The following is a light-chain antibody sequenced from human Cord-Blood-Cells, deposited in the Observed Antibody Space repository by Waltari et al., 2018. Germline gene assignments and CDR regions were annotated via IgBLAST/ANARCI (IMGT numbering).Light chain of an antibody. CDR3: SSYTSSSTWV. CDR1: SSDVGGYNY. CDR2: DVS. J-gene: IGLJ3*02. V-gene: IGLV2-14*01. Sequence: QSVLTQPASVSGSPGQSITISCTGTSSDVGGYNYVSWYQQHPGKPPKLMIYDVSKRPSGVSNRFSGSKSGNTASLTISGLQAEDEADYYCSSYTSSSTWVFGGGTKLTVL.